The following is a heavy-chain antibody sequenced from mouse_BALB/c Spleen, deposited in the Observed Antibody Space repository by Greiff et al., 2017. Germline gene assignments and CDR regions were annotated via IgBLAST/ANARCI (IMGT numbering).Heavy chain of an antibody. CDR2: ISYDGSN. CDR3: ARVLYDGYYYAMDY. D-gene: IGHD2-3*01. J-gene: IGHJ4*01. Sequence: EVKLEESGPGLVKPSQSLSLTCSVTGYSITSGYYWNWIRQFPGNKLEWMGYISYDGSNNYNPSLKNRISITRDTSKNQFFLKLNSVTTEDTATYYCARVLYDGYYYAMDYWGQGTSVTVSS. CDR1: GYSITSGYY. V-gene: IGHV3-6*02.